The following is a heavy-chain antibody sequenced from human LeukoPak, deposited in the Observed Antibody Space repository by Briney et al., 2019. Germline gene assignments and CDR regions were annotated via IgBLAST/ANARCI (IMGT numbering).Heavy chain of an antibody. CDR2: INPNTGGT. CDR1: GYTFTDYY. V-gene: IGHV1-2*02. Sequence: ASVKVSCKPSGYTFTDYYIHWVRQAPGQGLEWMGWINPNTGGTSYAQRFQGRVTMTRDTSISTAYMELSSLRSDDTAVYYCARSDSSSWHLDYWGQGTLVTVSS. D-gene: IGHD6-13*01. CDR3: ARSDSSSWHLDY. J-gene: IGHJ4*02.